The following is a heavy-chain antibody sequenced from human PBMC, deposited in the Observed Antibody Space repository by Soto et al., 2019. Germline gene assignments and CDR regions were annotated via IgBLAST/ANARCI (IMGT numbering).Heavy chain of an antibody. CDR1: GFTFSSYW. V-gene: IGHV3-7*03. CDR3: AREDILTGYANYYGMDV. Sequence: GGSLRLSCAASGFTFSSYWMSWVRQAPGKGLEWVANIKQDGSEKYYVDSVKGRFTISRDNAKNSLYLQMNSLRAEDTAVYYCAREDILTGYANYYGMDVWGQGTTVTVSS. D-gene: IGHD3-9*01. J-gene: IGHJ6*02. CDR2: IKQDGSEK.